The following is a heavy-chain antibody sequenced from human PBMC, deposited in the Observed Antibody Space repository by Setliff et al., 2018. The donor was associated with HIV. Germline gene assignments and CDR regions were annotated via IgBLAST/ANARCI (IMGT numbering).Heavy chain of an antibody. D-gene: IGHD3-22*01. Sequence: GGSLRLSCRASGFTFGDYALHCVRQAPGKGLEWVAAVSYDGSKTYYADSVKGRFTLSRDNSKNTVYLQMNSLRAEDTAEYYCAKELAASGLGYFDSWGRGILVTVSS. V-gene: IGHV3-30*04. CDR3: AKELAASGLGYFDS. CDR1: GFTFGDYA. CDR2: VSYDGSKT. J-gene: IGHJ4*02.